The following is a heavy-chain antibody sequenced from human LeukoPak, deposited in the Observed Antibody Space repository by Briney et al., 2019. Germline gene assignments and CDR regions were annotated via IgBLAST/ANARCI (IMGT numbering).Heavy chain of an antibody. CDR3: ARAGGYCSSTSCYWQDDYYYYYYMDV. D-gene: IGHD2-2*03. Sequence: ASVKVSCKASGYTFTSYDINWVRQATGQGLEWMGWMNPNSGNTGYAQKFQGRVTMTRNTSISTAYMELSSLRSEDTAVYYCARAGGYCSSTSCYWQDDYYYYYYMDVWGKGTTVTVSS. CDR1: GYTFTSYD. CDR2: MNPNSGNT. J-gene: IGHJ6*03. V-gene: IGHV1-8*01.